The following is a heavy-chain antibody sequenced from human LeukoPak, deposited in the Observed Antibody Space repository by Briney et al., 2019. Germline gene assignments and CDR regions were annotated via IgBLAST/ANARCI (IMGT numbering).Heavy chain of an antibody. Sequence: GGSLRLSCSASGFTVSGTHMSWVRQAPGKGLEWVSAMYTGGTTYYADSVTGRFTVSRDTSRNTLFLHMNSLRAEDTAVYYCAKDGATSGGGLASWGQGTLVIVSS. CDR2: MYTGGTT. J-gene: IGHJ5*01. D-gene: IGHD1-26*01. CDR1: GFTVSGTH. CDR3: AKDGATSGGGLAS. V-gene: IGHV3-53*01.